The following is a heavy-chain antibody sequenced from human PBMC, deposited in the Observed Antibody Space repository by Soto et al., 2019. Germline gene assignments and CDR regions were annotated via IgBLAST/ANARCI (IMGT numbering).Heavy chain of an antibody. CDR1: GYSFTSYW. V-gene: IGHV5-51*01. CDR2: ICPGDSDT. CDR3: ARGGYCSGGSCYVYYCMDV. D-gene: IGHD2-15*01. Sequence: PGAYLTISCKGSGYSFTSYWIGWVRQMPGNGLEWMGIICPGDSDTRYSPSFQGQVTISADKSISTAYLQWSSLKASDTAMYYCARGGYCSGGSCYVYYCMDVWGQGTTFSVSS. J-gene: IGHJ6*02.